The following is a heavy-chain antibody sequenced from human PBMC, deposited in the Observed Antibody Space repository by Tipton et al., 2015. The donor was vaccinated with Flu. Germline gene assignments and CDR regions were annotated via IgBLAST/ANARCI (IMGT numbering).Heavy chain of an antibody. CDR2: ISWSSGSI. Sequence: SLRLSCAASGFSSDEYAMHWVRQAPGKGLEWVSGISWSSGSIAYADTVRGRFTISRDNPKNSLYLQMNSLRAEDTALYYCARDMSSGNKKYGMDVWGQGTTVTVSS. CDR1: GFSSDEYA. V-gene: IGHV3-9*02. CDR3: ARDMSSGNKKYGMDV. D-gene: IGHD1/OR15-1a*01. J-gene: IGHJ6*02.